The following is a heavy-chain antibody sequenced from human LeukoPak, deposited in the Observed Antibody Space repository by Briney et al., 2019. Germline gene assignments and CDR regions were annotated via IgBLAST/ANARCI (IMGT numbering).Heavy chain of an antibody. D-gene: IGHD6-13*01. CDR2: ISWNSGSI. CDR3: AKDEMLGGSSSWYTSAFDI. CDR1: GFTFDVYA. V-gene: IGHV3-9*01. Sequence: GGSLRLSCTASGFTFDVYAMHWVRQAPGKGLEWVSYISWNSGSIGYADSVKGRFTISRDYAKNSLYLQMNSLRAEDTALYYCAKDEMLGGSSSWYTSAFDIWGQGTMVTVSS. J-gene: IGHJ3*02.